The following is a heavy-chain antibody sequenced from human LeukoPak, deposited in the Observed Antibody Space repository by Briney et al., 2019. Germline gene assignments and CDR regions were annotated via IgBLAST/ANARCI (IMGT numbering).Heavy chain of an antibody. J-gene: IGHJ5*02. V-gene: IGHV5-10-1*01. CDR1: GYSFTSYW. CDR2: IDPSDSYT. Sequence: GESLRISCKGSGYSFTSYWISWVRQMPGKGLEWMGRIDPSDSYTNHSPSFQGHVTISADKSISTAYLQWSSLKASDTAMYYCAKQDRAVAGTLRNWFDPWGQGTLVTVSS. CDR3: AKQDRAVAGTLRNWFDP. D-gene: IGHD6-19*01.